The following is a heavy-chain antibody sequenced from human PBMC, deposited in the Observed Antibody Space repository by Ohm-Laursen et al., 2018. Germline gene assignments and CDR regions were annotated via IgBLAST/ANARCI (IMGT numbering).Heavy chain of an antibody. CDR3: TSGTAMVDY. CDR2: IKSKTDGGTT. D-gene: IGHD5-18*01. Sequence: GSLRLSCAASGFTFSNYAMSWVRQAPGKGLEWVGRIKSKTDGGTTDYAAPVKGRFSISRDDSKNTLYLQMNSLKTEDTAVYYCTSGTAMVDYWGQGTLVTVSS. J-gene: IGHJ4*02. V-gene: IGHV3-15*01. CDR1: GFTFSNYA.